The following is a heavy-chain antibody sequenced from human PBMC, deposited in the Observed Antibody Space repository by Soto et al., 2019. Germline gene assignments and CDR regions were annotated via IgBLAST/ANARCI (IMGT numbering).Heavy chain of an antibody. Sequence: SETLSLTCTVSGGSIDSGDYYWSWIRQPPGKGLEWIGSIYHSGSTYYNPSLKSRVTISVDTSKNQFSLKLSSVTAADTAVYYCARERGYCSGGSCYSSYYGMDVWGQGTTVTVSS. V-gene: IGHV4-38-2*02. CDR2: IYHSGST. J-gene: IGHJ6*02. CDR1: GGSIDSGDY. D-gene: IGHD2-15*01. CDR3: ARERGYCSGGSCYSSYYGMDV.